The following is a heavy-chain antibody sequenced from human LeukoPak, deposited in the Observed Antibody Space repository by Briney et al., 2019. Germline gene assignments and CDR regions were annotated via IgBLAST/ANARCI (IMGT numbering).Heavy chain of an antibody. CDR1: GFTFSSYS. CDR3: AKGQDSSGGVFQH. J-gene: IGHJ1*01. D-gene: IGHD3-22*01. V-gene: IGHV3-21*04. CDR2: ISSSSSYI. Sequence: GGSLRLSCAASGFTFSSYSMNWVRQAPGKGLEWVSSISSSSSYIYYADSVKGRFTISRDNAKNSLYLQMNSLRAEDTALYYCAKGQDSSGGVFQHWGQGTLVTVSS.